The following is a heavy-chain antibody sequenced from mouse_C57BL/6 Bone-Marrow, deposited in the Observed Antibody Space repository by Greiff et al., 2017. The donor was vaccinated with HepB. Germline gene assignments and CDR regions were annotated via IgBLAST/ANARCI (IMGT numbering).Heavy chain of an antibody. D-gene: IGHD2-14*01. CDR3: ARGGTSNWYFDV. Sequence: EVKLMESGGGLVKPGGSLKLSCAASGFTFSDYGMHWVRQAPEKGLEWVAYISSGSSTIYYADTVKGRFTISRDNAKNTLFLQMTSLRSEDTAMYYCARGGTSNWYFDVWGTGTTVTVSS. V-gene: IGHV5-17*01. J-gene: IGHJ1*03. CDR2: ISSGSSTI. CDR1: GFTFSDYG.